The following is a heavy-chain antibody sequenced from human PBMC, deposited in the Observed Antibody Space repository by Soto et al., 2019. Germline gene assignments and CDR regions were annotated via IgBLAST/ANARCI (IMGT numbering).Heavy chain of an antibody. V-gene: IGHV3-21*01. Sequence: GVSLRLSCAASGITFSSYNVHYLRQAPAQALECVSSITIRSSYIYYADPVKGRFTTSTDNANNSLYLQMNSLRAKATAVYYCARDEDGYHRPTDDAFDIWGKGTMATVSS. CDR3: ARDEDGYHRPTDDAFDI. CDR1: GITFSSYN. CDR2: ITIRSSYI. D-gene: IGHD5-12*01. J-gene: IGHJ3*02.